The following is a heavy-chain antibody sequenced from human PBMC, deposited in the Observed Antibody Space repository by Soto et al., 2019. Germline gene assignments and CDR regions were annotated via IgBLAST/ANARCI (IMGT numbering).Heavy chain of an antibody. J-gene: IGHJ6*02. V-gene: IGHV1-69*06. Sequence: GASVKVSCKASGGTFSSYAISWVRQAPGQGLEWMGGIIPIFGTANYAQKFQGRVTITADKSTSTAYMELSSLRSEDTAVYYCASGIYDFWSGYPRMDVQGQGPTVTVS. CDR3: ASGIYDFWSGYPRMDV. CDR1: GGTFSSYA. CDR2: IIPIFGTA. D-gene: IGHD3-3*01.